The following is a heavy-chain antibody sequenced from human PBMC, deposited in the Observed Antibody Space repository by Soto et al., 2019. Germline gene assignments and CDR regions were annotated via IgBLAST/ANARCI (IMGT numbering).Heavy chain of an antibody. CDR2: ISYDGSNK. J-gene: IGHJ6*02. V-gene: IGHV3-30-3*01. CDR3: ARTLGYCSSTSCPPRIHYYYYGMDV. Sequence: QVQLVESGGGVVQPGRSLRLSCAASGFTFSSYAMHWVRQAPGKGLEWVAVISYDGSNKYYADSVKGRFTISRDNSKNTLYLQMNSLRAEDTAVYYCARTLGYCSSTSCPPRIHYYYYGMDVWGQGTTVTVSS. D-gene: IGHD2-2*01. CDR1: GFTFSSYA.